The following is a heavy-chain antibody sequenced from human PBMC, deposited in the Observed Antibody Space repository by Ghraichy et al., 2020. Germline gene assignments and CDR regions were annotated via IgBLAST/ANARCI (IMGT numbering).Heavy chain of an antibody. Sequence: GESLNISCKGSGYSFTSYWIGWVRQMPGKGLEWMGIIYPGDSDTRYSPSFQGQVTISADKSISTAYLQWSSLKASDTAMYYCASHAGNNWNYLLADAFDIWGQGTMVTVSS. CDR1: GYSFTSYW. V-gene: IGHV5-51*01. D-gene: IGHD1-7*01. J-gene: IGHJ3*02. CDR2: IYPGDSDT. CDR3: ASHAGNNWNYLLADAFDI.